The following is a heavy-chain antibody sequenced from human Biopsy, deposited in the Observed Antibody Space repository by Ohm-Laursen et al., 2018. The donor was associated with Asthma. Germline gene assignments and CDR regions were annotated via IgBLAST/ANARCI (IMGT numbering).Heavy chain of an antibody. D-gene: IGHD4-23*01. CDR3: ARDYGGNSGYYYGVDV. V-gene: IGHV3-48*02. CDR1: GFTFSSYS. J-gene: IGHJ6*02. Sequence: SLRLSCAASGFTFSSYSMNWVRQAPGKGLEWVSYISSSSSTIYYADSVKGRFTISRDNAKNSLYLQMNSLRDEDTAVDYCARDYGGNSGYYYGVDVWGQGTTVTVSS. CDR2: ISSSSSTI.